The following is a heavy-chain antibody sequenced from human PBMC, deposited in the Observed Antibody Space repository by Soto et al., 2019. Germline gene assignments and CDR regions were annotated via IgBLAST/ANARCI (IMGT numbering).Heavy chain of an antibody. V-gene: IGHV3-23*01. J-gene: IGHJ4*02. D-gene: IGHD2-2*03. CDR1: GFTFSSYA. CDR2: ISGSGGST. Sequence: GGSLRLSCAASGFTFSSYAMSWVRQAPGKGLEWVSAISGSGGSTYYADSVKGRFTISRDNSKNTMYRQMNSLRAEDTAVYYCHGYCSSTSCRYYFDYWGQGTLVTVSS. CDR3: HGYCSSTSCRYYFDY.